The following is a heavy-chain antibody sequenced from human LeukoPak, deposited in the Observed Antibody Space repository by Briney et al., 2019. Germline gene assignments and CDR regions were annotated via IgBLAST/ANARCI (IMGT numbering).Heavy chain of an antibody. J-gene: IGHJ4*02. CDR2: IYPGDSDT. D-gene: IGHD6-19*01. V-gene: IGHV5-51*01. CDR3: ARMDRIAVADTFDY. CDR1: GYSFTSYW. Sequence: LGGSLKISCKGSGYSFTSYWIGGVRQMPGKGLEWMGIIYPGDSDTRYSPSFQGQVTISADKSISTAYLQWSSLKASDTAMYYCARMDRIAVADTFDYWGQGTLVTVSS.